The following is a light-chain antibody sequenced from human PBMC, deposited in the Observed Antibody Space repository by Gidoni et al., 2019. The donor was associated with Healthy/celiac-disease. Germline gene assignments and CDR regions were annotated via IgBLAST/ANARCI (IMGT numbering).Light chain of an antibody. CDR2: GKN. Sequence: SSELTQDPAASVALGQTVRNTCQGDRLRSYYANWYQQKPEQAPVIVIYGKNNRRSGITDRFSGSSSESSASLTMTGAQAEDEDDYYCNSRESGGSHLGGVFGGGTKLTVL. V-gene: IGLV3-19*01. CDR1: RLRSYY. CDR3: NSRESGGSHLGGV. J-gene: IGLJ2*01.